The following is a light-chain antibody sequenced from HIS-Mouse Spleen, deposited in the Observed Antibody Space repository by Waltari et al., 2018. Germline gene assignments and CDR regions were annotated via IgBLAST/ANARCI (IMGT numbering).Light chain of an antibody. CDR1: ALPKKY. J-gene: IGLJ2*01. CDR2: EDS. CDR3: YSTDSSGNHRV. V-gene: IGLV3-10*01. Sequence: SYELTQPPSVSVSPGQTARITCSGDALPKKYAYWYQRKSGQAPLVVINEDSKRPAGITERFSGSSSGTMASMTISGAQVEDEADYYCYSTDSSGNHRVFGGGTKLTVL.